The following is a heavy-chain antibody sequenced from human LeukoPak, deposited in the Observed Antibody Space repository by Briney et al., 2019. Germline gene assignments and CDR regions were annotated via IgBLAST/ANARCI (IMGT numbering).Heavy chain of an antibody. CDR1: GGSFSGYY. V-gene: IGHV4-34*01. CDR3: ARGDYYDSSGYYY. D-gene: IGHD3-22*01. J-gene: IGHJ4*01. Sequence: SETLSLTCAVYGGSFSGYYWSWIRQPPGKGLEWIGEINHSGSTNYNPSLKSRVTISVDTSKNQFSLKLSSVTAADTAVYYCARGDYYDSSGYYYWGQEPWSPSPQ. CDR2: INHSGST.